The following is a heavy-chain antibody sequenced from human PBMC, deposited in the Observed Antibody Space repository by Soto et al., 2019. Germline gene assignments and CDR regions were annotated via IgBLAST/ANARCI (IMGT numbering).Heavy chain of an antibody. CDR3: VKDTVVVINGGDFDY. CDR2: ISGDGGRT. Sequence: EVQLLESGGALVQPGGSLRLSCEASGFTYVKYAMSWVGQAPGKGLEWGSGISGDGGRTFYADSVKGRFTISRDNSKNTVYLQMNSLRVEDTAVYYCVKDTVVVINGGDFDYWGQGTLVTVSS. V-gene: IGHV3-23*01. CDR1: GFTYVKYA. J-gene: IGHJ4*02. D-gene: IGHD3-22*01.